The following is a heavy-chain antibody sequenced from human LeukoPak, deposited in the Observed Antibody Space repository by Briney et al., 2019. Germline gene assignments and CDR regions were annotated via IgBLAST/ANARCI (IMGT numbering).Heavy chain of an antibody. D-gene: IGHD1-14*01. V-gene: IGHV4-61*02. CDR2: IYTTGST. J-gene: IGHJ5*02. Sequence: SQTLSLTCTVSGASINSDNYWSWIRQPAGKGLEWIGRIYTTGSTNYNPSLNGRVSISVDTSKNQFSLKLSSVTAADTAVYYCANGTNWFDPWGQGTLVTVSS. CDR3: ANGTNWFDP. CDR1: GASINSDNY.